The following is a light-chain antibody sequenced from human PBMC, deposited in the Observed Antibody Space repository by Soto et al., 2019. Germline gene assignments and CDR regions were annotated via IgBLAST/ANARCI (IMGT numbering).Light chain of an antibody. J-gene: IGKJ5*01. CDR1: QGVGRA. CDR2: DAS. Sequence: AIQLTQSPSSLSASVGERVIITCRASQGVGRALAWYQQKPGKSPKLLIYDASILETGAPARFSGSGSGTDFTLTISTLQPEVFATYDCQQFNGDPSFGQGTRLDIK. CDR3: QQFNGDPS. V-gene: IGKV1-13*02.